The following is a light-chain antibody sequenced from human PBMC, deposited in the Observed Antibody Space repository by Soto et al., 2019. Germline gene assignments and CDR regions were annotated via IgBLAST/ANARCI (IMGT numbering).Light chain of an antibody. Sequence: QSALTQPPSASGSPGQSVTISCTGASSDVGTYNYVSWFQQHPGKAPKLMIYEVSKRPSGVSDRFSGSKSGNTASLTVSGLQAEDDADYYCSSYAGSNNFVLFGGGTKLTVL. V-gene: IGLV2-8*01. CDR2: EVS. J-gene: IGLJ2*01. CDR3: SSYAGSNNFVL. CDR1: SSDVGTYNY.